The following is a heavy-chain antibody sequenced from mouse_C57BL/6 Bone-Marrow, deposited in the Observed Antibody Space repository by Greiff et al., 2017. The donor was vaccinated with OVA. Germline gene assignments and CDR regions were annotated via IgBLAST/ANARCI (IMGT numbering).Heavy chain of an antibody. D-gene: IGHD1-1*01. CDR3: ARSPLTTVVARDAMDY. J-gene: IGHJ4*01. CDR2: ISYSGST. CDR1: GYSITSDY. V-gene: IGHV3-8*01. Sequence: EVMLVESGPGLAKPSQTLSLTCSVTGYSITSDYWNWIRKFPGNKLEYMGYISYSGSTYYNPSLKSRISITRDTSKNQYYLQLNSVTTEDTATYYCARSPLTTVVARDAMDYWGQGTSVTVSS.